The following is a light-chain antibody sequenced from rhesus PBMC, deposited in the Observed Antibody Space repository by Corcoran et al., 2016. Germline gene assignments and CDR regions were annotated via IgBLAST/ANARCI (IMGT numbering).Light chain of an antibody. J-gene: IGKJ2*01. V-gene: IGKV3-17*01. CDR2: DAS. CDR3: QQGSKWMYS. Sequence: EIVMTQSPATLSLSPGERATPSCRASQGVSSRSAWYQQKPGQAPRLLIYDASTRVTGIPDRFSGSGSGTDFTLAINGLEPEDVGVYFCQQGSKWMYSFGQGTKVEV. CDR1: QGVSSR.